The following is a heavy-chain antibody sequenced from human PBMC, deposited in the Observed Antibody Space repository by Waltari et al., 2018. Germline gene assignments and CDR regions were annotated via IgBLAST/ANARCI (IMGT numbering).Heavy chain of an antibody. CDR1: GGSFSGYY. Sequence: QVQLRRWGAGLLRRSGTLSPPSAVYGGSFSGYYWSWVRQPPGKGLGWVGEINHSGSTNYNPAIKSRVTISVDTSKNQFSLKLSSVTAADTAVYYCARGGFPHIVVVTATRRGNNWFDPWGQGTLVTVSS. J-gene: IGHJ5*02. CDR2: INHSGST. CDR3: ARGGFPHIVVVTATRRGNNWFDP. D-gene: IGHD2-21*02. V-gene: IGHV4-34*01.